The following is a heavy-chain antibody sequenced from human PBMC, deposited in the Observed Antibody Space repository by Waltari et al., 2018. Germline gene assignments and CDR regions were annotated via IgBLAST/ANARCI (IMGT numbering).Heavy chain of an antibody. V-gene: IGHV4-38-2*01. CDR3: AIPYGDYDYFDY. CDR2: IYHSGRT. Sequence: QVQLQESGPGLVKPSETLSLTCAVSGYSISSGYYWGWIRQPPGKGLEWIGSIYHSGRTYYNPSLKSRVTISVDTSKNQFSLKLSSVTAADTAVYYWAIPYGDYDYFDYWGQGTLVTVSS. D-gene: IGHD4-17*01. J-gene: IGHJ4*02. CDR1: GYSISSGYY.